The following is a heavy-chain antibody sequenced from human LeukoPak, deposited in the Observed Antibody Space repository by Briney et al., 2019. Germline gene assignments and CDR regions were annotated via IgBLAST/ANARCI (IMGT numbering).Heavy chain of an antibody. D-gene: IGHD4-11*01. CDR3: AKYGNYDYYFYFYYMDV. Sequence: QPGGSLRLSCAASGFTFDDFAMHWVRQAPGKGLEWVSLISGDGRDTYYADSVKGRFTISRDNSKNSLYLQMNSLTTEDTALYYCAKYGNYDYYFYFYYMDVWGNGTTVTVSS. CDR2: ISGDGRDT. CDR1: GFTFDDFA. J-gene: IGHJ6*03. V-gene: IGHV3-43*02.